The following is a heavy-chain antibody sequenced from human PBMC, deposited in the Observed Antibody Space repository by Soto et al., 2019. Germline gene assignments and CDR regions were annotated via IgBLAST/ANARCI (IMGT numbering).Heavy chain of an antibody. J-gene: IGHJ5*02. V-gene: IGHV4-30-4*01. D-gene: IGHD6-19*01. CDR1: GGSISSGDYY. Sequence: ASETLSLTCTVSGGSISSGDYYWSWIRQPPGKGLEWIGYIYYSGSTYYNPSLKSRVTISVDTSKNQFSLKLSSVTAADTAVYYCARSSVAGTLVWFDPWGQGTLVTVSS. CDR2: IYYSGST. CDR3: ARSSVAGTLVWFDP.